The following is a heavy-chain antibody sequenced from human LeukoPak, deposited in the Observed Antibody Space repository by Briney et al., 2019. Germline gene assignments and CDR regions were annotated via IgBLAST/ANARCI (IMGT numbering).Heavy chain of an antibody. Sequence: GGSLRLSCVASGFTLRSYPMSWVGQDPEKGLEWVSSIFGCVDNTYYAGSVKGRFSISIDNSKITLYVKVNSLVTEKTAAYYCAKGSYYDSSGSFYFEDWGQGNLVTVCS. CDR1: GFTLRSYP. J-gene: IGHJ4*02. CDR2: IFGCVDNT. CDR3: AKGSYYDSSGSFYFED. V-gene: IGHV3-23*01. D-gene: IGHD3-22*01.